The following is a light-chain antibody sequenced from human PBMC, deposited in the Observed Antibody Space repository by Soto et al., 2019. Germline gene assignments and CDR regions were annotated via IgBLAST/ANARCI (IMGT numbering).Light chain of an antibody. Sequence: DIVMTQSPDFLAVSLGERATITCKSSQNVLYRSSNKSYLAWYQQRPGQPPRLLLYWASTRESGVPDRFIGGGSETDFPLTISSLQAGDEAICHCQQYYNTPYTFGQGTTLEIK. CDR1: QNVLYRSSNKSY. V-gene: IGKV4-1*01. CDR3: QQYYNTPYT. CDR2: WAS. J-gene: IGKJ2*01.